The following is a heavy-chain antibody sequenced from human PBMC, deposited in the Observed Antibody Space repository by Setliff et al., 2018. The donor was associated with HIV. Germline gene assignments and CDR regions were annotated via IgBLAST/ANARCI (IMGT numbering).Heavy chain of an antibody. Sequence: PGGSLRLSCAASGFTFNIYGMTWVRQAPGKGLEWVSAIIESGGTFYTDPVKGRFTISRDNSKNTLYLQMNSLRAEDTAVYYCAKVTSFWFEDYWGQGTLVTVSS. V-gene: IGHV3-23*01. D-gene: IGHD2-2*01. J-gene: IGHJ4*02. CDR2: IIESGGT. CDR1: GFTFNIYG. CDR3: AKVTSFWFEDY.